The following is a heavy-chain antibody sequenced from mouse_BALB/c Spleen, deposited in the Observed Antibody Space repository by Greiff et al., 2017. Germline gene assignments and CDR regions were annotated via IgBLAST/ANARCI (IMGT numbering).Heavy chain of an antibody. V-gene: IGHV2-2*02. CDR2: IWSGGST. CDR3: ARGDYRYGGFAY. CDR1: GFSLTSYG. D-gene: IGHD2-14*01. Sequence: VKLQESGPGLVQPSQSLSITCTVSGFSLTSYGVHWVRQSPGKGLEWLGVIWSGGSTDYNAAFISRLSISKDNSKSQVFFKMNSLQANDTAIYYCARGDYRYGGFAYWGQGTLVTVSA. J-gene: IGHJ3*01.